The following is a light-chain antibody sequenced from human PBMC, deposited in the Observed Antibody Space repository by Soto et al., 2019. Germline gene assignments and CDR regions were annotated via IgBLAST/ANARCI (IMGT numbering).Light chain of an antibody. J-gene: IGLJ2*01. Sequence: QSLLTQPPSASGTPGQRVTISCSGSSSDIGNNYVYWYQQFPGTAPKLLISRNNQRPSGVPDRFSGSKSGTSASLAISGLRSEDEADYYCAAWGNSLSGVVFGGGTKLTAL. CDR2: RNN. CDR3: AAWGNSLSGVV. CDR1: SSDIGNNY. V-gene: IGLV1-47*01.